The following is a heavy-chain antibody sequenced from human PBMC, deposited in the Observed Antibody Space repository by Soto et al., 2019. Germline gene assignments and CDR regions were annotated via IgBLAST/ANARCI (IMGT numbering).Heavy chain of an antibody. CDR1: GYTITSYH. CDR2: MNPNSGNT. CDR3: ARGYGYNYNY. D-gene: IGHD5-12*01. V-gene: IGHV1-8*01. J-gene: IGHJ4*02. Sequence: KGDCKGSGYTITSYHSNWVRQATGQGLEWMGWMNPNSGNTGYAQKFQGRVTMTRNTSISTAYMELSSLRSEDTAVYYCARGYGYNYNYWGQGTLVTVSS.